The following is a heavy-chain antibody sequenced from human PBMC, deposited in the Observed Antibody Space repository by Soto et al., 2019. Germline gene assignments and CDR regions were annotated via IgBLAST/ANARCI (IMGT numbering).Heavy chain of an antibody. Sequence: PSETLSLPCTVSGGSISSGHYYWSWIRQPPGKGLEWIGYIYYSGSTYYSPSLKSRVTISVDTSKNQFSLKLSSVTAADTAVYYCAKSGAAAGTGYYYYGMDVWGQGTTVTVSS. CDR2: IYYSGST. CDR3: AKSGAAAGTGYYYYGMDV. CDR1: GGSISSGHYY. D-gene: IGHD6-13*01. J-gene: IGHJ6*02. V-gene: IGHV4-30-4*01.